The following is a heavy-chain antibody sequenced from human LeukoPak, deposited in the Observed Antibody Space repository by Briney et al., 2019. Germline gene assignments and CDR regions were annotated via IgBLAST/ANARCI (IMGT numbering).Heavy chain of an antibody. CDR3: ARRLTQYDCFDP. CDR1: GDSVSSNSVT. V-gene: IGHV6-1*01. J-gene: IGHJ5*02. Sequence: SQTLSLTCAISGDSVSSNSVTGNWIRQSPSRGLEWLGRTYYRSTWYNDYAVSVRGRITVNPDTSKNQFSLHLNSVTPEDTAVYCCARRLTQYDCFDPWGQGILVTVSS. D-gene: IGHD2-2*01. CDR2: TYYRSTWYN.